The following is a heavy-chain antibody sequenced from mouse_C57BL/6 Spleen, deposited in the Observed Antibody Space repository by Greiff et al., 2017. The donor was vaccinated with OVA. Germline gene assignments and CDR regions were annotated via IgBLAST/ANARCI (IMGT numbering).Heavy chain of an antibody. D-gene: IGHD2-12*01. V-gene: IGHV5-17*01. CDR2: ISSGSSTI. CDR1: GFTFSDYG. Sequence: EVQRVESGGGLVKPGGSLKLSCAASGFTFSDYGMHWVRQAPEKGLEWVAYISSGSSTIYYADTVKGRFTISRDNAKNTLFLQMTSLRSEDTAMYYCASYSYYAMDYWGQGTSVTVSS. J-gene: IGHJ4*01. CDR3: ASYSYYAMDY.